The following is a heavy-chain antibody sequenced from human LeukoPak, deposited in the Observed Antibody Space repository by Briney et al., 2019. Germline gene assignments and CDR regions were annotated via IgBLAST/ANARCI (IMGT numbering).Heavy chain of an antibody. J-gene: IGHJ4*02. CDR1: GFTFSSYW. V-gene: IGHV3-66*01. CDR2: IYSGGAT. D-gene: IGHD3-22*01. CDR3: ARGYDSGGYY. Sequence: GGSLRLSCADSGFTFSSYWMHWVRQAPGKGLEWVSVIYSGGATYYADSVKGRFTISRDKSKNTLYLQMNSLRAEDTAVYYCARGYDSGGYYWGQGTLVTVSS.